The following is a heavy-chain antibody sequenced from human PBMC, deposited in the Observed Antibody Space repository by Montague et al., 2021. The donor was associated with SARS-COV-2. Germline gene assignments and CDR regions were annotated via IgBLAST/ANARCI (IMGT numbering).Heavy chain of an antibody. CDR2: IYQSGST. J-gene: IGHJ4*02. CDR1: GDSIMTTNW. CDR3: VRAGGLDNRPPV. D-gene: IGHD3/OR15-3a*01. Sequence: SETLSLTCAVSGDSIMTTNWWSWVRQPPGKGLEWIGEIYQSGSTNYNPSLKSQVTMSIDKSKNQFSLELNSVTAADTALYYCVRAGGLDNRPPVWGQGALVIVSS. V-gene: IGHV4-4*02.